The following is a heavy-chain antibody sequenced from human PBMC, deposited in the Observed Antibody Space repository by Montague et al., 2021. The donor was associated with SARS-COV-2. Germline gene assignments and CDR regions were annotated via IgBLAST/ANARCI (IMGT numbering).Heavy chain of an antibody. J-gene: IGHJ4*02. CDR2: INSDGSST. Sequence: SLRLSCAASGFTFNTYYIHLVRQAPGKGLVWVSRINSDGSSTTYPDSVKGRFTITRDNAKNTVYLQMNSLRAEDTAVYYCARDREPWLLRYYFDYWGQGTLVTVSS. CDR1: GFTFNTYY. V-gene: IGHV3-74*01. CDR3: ARDREPWLLRYYFDY. D-gene: IGHD6-19*01.